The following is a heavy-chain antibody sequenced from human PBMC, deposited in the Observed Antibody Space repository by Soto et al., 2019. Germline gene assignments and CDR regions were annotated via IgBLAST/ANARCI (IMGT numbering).Heavy chain of an antibody. V-gene: IGHV3-15*07. CDR1: GFTFSNAW. CDR3: TTDPKYIAAASEVDY. Sequence: WGSLRLSCAASGFTFSNAWMNWVRQAPGKGLEWVGRIKSKTDGGTTDYAAPVKGRFTISRDDSKNTLYLQMNSLKTEDTAVYYCTTDPKYIAAASEVDYWGQGTLVTVSS. J-gene: IGHJ4*02. D-gene: IGHD6-13*01. CDR2: IKSKTDGGTT.